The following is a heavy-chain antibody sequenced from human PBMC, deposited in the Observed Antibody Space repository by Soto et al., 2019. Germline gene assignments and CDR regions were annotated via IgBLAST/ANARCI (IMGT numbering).Heavy chain of an antibody. J-gene: IGHJ6*02. CDR1: GFTFSSYW. CDR3: ARDRNYDFWSGPYFFDYGMDV. CDR2: INSDGSST. Sequence: EVQLVESGGGLVQPGGSLRLSCAASGFTFSSYWMHWVRQAPGKGLVWVSRINSDGSSTSYADSVKGRFTISRDNAKNTLYLQMNSLRAEDTAVYYCARDRNYDFWSGPYFFDYGMDVWGQGTTVTVSS. V-gene: IGHV3-74*01. D-gene: IGHD3-3*01.